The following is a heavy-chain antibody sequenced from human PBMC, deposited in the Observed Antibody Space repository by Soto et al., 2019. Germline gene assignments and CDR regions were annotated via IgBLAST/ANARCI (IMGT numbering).Heavy chain of an antibody. CDR2: ITASGGST. CDR1: GFTFSSYA. J-gene: IGHJ4*02. V-gene: IGHV3-23*01. D-gene: IGHD3-3*01. CDR3: VKDSRAPTIFGF. Sequence: GGSLRLSCAASGFTFSSYAMSWVRQAPGKGLEWVSGITASGGSTYYTDSVRGRFTISRDNSKNTLSLQMDSLGAEDTAVYFCVKDSRAPTIFGFWGQGTLVTVSS.